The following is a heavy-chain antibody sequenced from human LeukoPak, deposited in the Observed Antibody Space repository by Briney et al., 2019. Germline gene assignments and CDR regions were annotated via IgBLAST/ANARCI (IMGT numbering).Heavy chain of an antibody. D-gene: IGHD6-6*01. V-gene: IGHV1-18*01. CDR1: GYTFTSYG. CDR3: AGEGSSSFLRVFLGDNWFDP. CDR2: ISAYNGNT. Sequence: ASVKVSCKASGYTFTSYGISWVRQAPGQGLEWMGWISAYNGNTNYAQKLQGRVTMTTDTSTSTAYMELRSLRSDDTAVYYCAGEGSSSFLRVFLGDNWFDPWGQGTLVTVSS. J-gene: IGHJ5*02.